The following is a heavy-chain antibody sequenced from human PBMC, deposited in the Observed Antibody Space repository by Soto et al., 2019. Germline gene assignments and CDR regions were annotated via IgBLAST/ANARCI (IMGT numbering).Heavy chain of an antibody. J-gene: IGHJ6*03. CDR1: GFTFSSYA. CDR3: AKGVYSSSWNLYYYYMDV. D-gene: IGHD6-13*01. Sequence: GGSLRLSCAASGFTFSSYAMHWVRQAPGKGLEWVAVISYDESNKYYADSVKGRFTISRDNSKNTLYLQMNSLRAEDTAVYYCAKGVYSSSWNLYYYYMDVWGKGTTVTVSS. CDR2: ISYDESNK. V-gene: IGHV3-30-3*01.